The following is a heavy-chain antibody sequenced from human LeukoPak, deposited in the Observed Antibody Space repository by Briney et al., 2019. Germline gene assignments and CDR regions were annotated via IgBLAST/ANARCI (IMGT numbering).Heavy chain of an antibody. V-gene: IGHV4-39*01. CDR3: ARLAVVVVPAGTLDV. J-gene: IGHJ6*04. Sequence: SETLSLTCTVSGGSISSSSYYWGWIRQPPGKGLEWIGSIYYSGSTYYNPSLKSRVTISVDTSKNQFSLKLSSVTAADTAVYYCARLAVVVVPAGTLDVWGKGTTVTVSS. D-gene: IGHD2-2*01. CDR2: IYYSGST. CDR1: GGSISSSSYY.